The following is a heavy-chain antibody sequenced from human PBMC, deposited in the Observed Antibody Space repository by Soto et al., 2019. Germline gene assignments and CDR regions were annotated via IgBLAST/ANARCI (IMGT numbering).Heavy chain of an antibody. V-gene: IGHV3-23*01. CDR2: ISGSGGST. CDR3: AKVAVWGSYRYTARPFDY. CDR1: VFTFSSYA. J-gene: IGHJ4*02. Sequence: GWSLRLSCSASVFTFSSYAMSWCRQAPGKGLEWVSAISGSGGSTYYADSVKGRFTISRDNSKNTLYLQMNSLRAEDTAVYYCAKVAVWGSYRYTARPFDYWGQGTLVTVSS. D-gene: IGHD3-16*02.